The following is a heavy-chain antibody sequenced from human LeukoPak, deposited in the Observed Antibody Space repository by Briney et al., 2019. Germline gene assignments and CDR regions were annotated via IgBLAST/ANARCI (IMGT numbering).Heavy chain of an antibody. CDR2: IYYSGST. Sequence: PSETLSLTCTVSGGSISSSSYYWGWIRQPPGKGLEWIGSIYYSGSTYYNPSLKSRVTISVDTSKNQFSLKLSSVTAADTAVYYCARNSSPSRWYNWNYEGNWFDPWGQGTLVTVSS. V-gene: IGHV4-39*07. J-gene: IGHJ5*02. CDR1: GGSISSSSYY. CDR3: ARNSSPSRWYNWNYEGNWFDP. D-gene: IGHD1-7*01.